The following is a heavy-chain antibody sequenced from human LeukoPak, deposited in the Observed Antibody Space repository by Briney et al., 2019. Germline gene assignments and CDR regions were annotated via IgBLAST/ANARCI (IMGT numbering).Heavy chain of an antibody. Sequence: GASVKVSCKASGGTFSSYAISWVRQAPGQGLEWMGGIIPIFGTANYAQKFQGRVTITADESTSTAYMELSSLRSEDTAVYYCARDTSLRGGSYRYFDYWGQGTLVTVSS. V-gene: IGHV1-69*13. CDR1: GGTFSSYA. CDR3: ARDTSLRGGSYRYFDY. CDR2: IIPIFGTA. D-gene: IGHD3-16*02. J-gene: IGHJ4*02.